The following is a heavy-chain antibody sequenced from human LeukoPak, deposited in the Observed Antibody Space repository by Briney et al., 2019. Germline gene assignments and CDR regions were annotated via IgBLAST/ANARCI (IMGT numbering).Heavy chain of an antibody. D-gene: IGHD2-2*01. V-gene: IGHV3-66*02. J-gene: IGHJ6*04. CDR3: ARGLPSTSCYGCPLYYYGMDV. CDR1: GFTVSSNY. CDR2: IYSGGST. Sequence: GGSLRLSCAASGFTVSSNYMSWVRQAPGKGLEWVSVIYSGGSTYYADSVKGRFTISRDNSKNTLYLQMNSLRAEDTAVYYCARGLPSTSCYGCPLYYYGMDVWGKGTTVTVSS.